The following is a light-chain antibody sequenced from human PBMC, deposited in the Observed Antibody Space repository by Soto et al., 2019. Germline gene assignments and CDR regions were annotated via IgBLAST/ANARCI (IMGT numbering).Light chain of an antibody. CDR1: QSIGSK. J-gene: IGKJ1*01. V-gene: IGKV3-15*01. CDR3: QQDYNWQPL. CDR2: GAS. Sequence: IVLTQSPGTLSLSHGERATLSCRASQSIGSKLAWYQQRPGQAPRLLIYGASTRATGIPSRFSGSGSGTEFTLTISSLQSEDNALYYCQQDYNWQPLFGQGTKVDIK.